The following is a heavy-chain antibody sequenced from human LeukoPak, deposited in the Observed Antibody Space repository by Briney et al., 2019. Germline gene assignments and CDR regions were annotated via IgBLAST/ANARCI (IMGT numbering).Heavy chain of an antibody. CDR1: GFTFSSYP. D-gene: IGHD5-18*01. J-gene: IGHJ4*02. Sequence: GGSLRLSCAASGFTFSSYPMSWVRQPPGKGLEWVSAISGSGGSTYYADSVKGRFTISRDNSKNTLYLQMNSLRVEDTAVYYCAKGGRGYSYGSLDYWGQGTLVTVSS. CDR3: AKGGRGYSYGSLDY. V-gene: IGHV3-23*01. CDR2: ISGSGGST.